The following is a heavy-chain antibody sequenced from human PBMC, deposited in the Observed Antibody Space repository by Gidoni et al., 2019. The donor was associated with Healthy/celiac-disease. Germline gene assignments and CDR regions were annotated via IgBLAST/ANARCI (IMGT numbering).Heavy chain of an antibody. V-gene: IGHV4-39*01. CDR3: ARHGSPRGYSYALDGDWFDP. CDR2: IYYSGST. D-gene: IGHD5-18*01. CDR1: GGSLRSSSYY. J-gene: IGHJ5*02. Sequence: QLPLQESGPGLVKPSATLSLPCTVSGGSLRSSSYYWGWIRQPPGKGLEWIGSIYYSGSTYYNPSLKSRVTISVDTSKNQFSLKLSSVTAADTAVYYCARHGSPRGYSYALDGDWFDPWGQGTLVTVSS.